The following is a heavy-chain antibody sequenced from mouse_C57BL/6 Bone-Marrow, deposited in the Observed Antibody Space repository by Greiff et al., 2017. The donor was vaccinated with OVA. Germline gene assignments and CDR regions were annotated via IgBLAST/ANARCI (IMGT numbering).Heavy chain of an antibody. Sequence: EVKLMESGGDLVKPGGSLKLSCAASGFTFSSYGMSWVRQTPDKRLEWVATISSGGSYTYYPDSVKGRFTISRDNAKNTLYLQMSSLKSEDTAMYYCARLGGYFDDWGQGTTLTVSS. CDR1: GFTFSSYG. D-gene: IGHD4-1*01. CDR2: ISSGGSYT. V-gene: IGHV5-6*01. CDR3: ARLGGYFDD. J-gene: IGHJ2*01.